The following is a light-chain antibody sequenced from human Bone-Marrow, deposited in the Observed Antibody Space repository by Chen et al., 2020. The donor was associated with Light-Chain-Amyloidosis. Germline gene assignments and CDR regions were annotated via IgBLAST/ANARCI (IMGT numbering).Light chain of an antibody. CDR2: EVT. CDR1: SSDVGGDNH. J-gene: IGLJ1*01. Sequence: QSALTQPASVSGSPGQSITISCTGTSSDVGGDNHVSWYQQHPDKAPKLMIYEVTNRPSWVPKRFSGSKSDNTASLTSSVLQTEEEADYFCSSDTSTNTLVFGSGTRVTVL. V-gene: IGLV2-14*01. CDR3: SSDTSTNTLV.